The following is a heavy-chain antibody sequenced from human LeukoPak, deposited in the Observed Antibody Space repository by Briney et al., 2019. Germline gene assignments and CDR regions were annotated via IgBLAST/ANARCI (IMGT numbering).Heavy chain of an antibody. J-gene: IGHJ4*02. CDR2: INHSGST. CDR1: GGSFSGYY. D-gene: IGHD3-16*02. CDR3: ARADYDYVWGSYHYSPLDY. Sequence: SETLSLTCAVYGGSFSGYYWSWIRQPPGKGLEWIGEINHSGSTNYNPSLKSRVTISVDTSKNQFSLKLSSVTAADTAVYYCARADYDYVWGSYHYSPLDYWGQGTLVTVSS. V-gene: IGHV4-34*01.